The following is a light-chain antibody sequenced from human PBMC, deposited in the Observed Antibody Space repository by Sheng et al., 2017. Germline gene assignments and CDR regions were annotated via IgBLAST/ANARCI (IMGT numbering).Light chain of an antibody. J-gene: IGKJ2*01. Sequence: DIQMTQSPSSVAASVGDRVTITCRASQDVSNWLAWYQQQPGKAPKLLIYAASNLQTGVPSRFRGSGSGTDFTLTISSLQPEDFSTYYCQQAYNFTYTFGQGTKLEIK. CDR2: AAS. V-gene: IGKV1-12*01. CDR3: QQAYNFTYT. CDR1: QDVSNW.